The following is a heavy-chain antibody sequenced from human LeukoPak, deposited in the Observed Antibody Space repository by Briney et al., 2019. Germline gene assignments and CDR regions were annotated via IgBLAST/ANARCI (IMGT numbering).Heavy chain of an antibody. J-gene: IGHJ4*02. V-gene: IGHV3-53*01. CDR2: IYSDGRT. D-gene: IGHD3-10*01. CDR3: AKVKGWYGEGYFDY. Sequence: PGGSLRLSCAASGFAVSSKYMSWVRQAPGKGLEWVSVIYSDGRTYYADSVKGRFTISRDISKNTLFLQMTSLRAEDTAVYYCAKVKGWYGEGYFDYWGKGTLVTVSS. CDR1: GFAVSSKY.